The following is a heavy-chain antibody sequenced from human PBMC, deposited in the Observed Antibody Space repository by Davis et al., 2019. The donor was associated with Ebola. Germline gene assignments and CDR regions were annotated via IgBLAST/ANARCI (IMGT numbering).Heavy chain of an antibody. D-gene: IGHD1-7*01. J-gene: IGHJ6*02. V-gene: IGHV1-18*04. CDR1: GYTFTRYA. CDR3: ARDFPAGNTKYHYYVMDV. Sequence: AASVKVSCKASGYTFTRYAISWMRQAPGQGLEWMGWISAYNGNTNYAQKLQGRVTMTTDTSTSTAYMELRSLRSDDTAVYYCARDFPAGNTKYHYYVMDVWGQGTTVTVSS. CDR2: ISAYNGNT.